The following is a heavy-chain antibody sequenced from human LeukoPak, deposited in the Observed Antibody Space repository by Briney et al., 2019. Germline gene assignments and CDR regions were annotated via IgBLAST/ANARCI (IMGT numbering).Heavy chain of an antibody. D-gene: IGHD5-18*01. CDR3: AREIGPRQLHLWGSAFDY. J-gene: IGHJ4*02. CDR1: GYSISSGYY. V-gene: IGHV4-38-2*02. Sequence: SETLSLTCTVSGYSISSGYYWGWIRPPPGKGLEWIGNIYRSGSTSYSPSLESRVTISVDTSKNQFSLKLSSVTAADTAVYYCAREIGPRQLHLWGSAFDYWGQGTLVTVSS. CDR2: IYRSGST.